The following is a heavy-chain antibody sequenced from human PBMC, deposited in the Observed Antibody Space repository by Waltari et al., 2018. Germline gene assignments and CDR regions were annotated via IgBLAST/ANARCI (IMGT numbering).Heavy chain of an antibody. Sequence: EVQLVESGGNLVQPGGSLRLSCAASGFAFSTYWMSWVRQAPGKGLGWVSNVKEDGSEKYYVDSVKGRVTISRDNAKNSLYLQMNSLRADDTAVYFCARGRVDFAYWGQGTLVTVSS. J-gene: IGHJ4*02. CDR3: ARGRVDFAY. CDR2: VKEDGSEK. V-gene: IGHV3-7*01. CDR1: GFAFSTYW.